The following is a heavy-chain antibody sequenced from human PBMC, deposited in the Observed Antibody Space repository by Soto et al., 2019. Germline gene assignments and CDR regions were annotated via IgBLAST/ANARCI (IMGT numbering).Heavy chain of an antibody. V-gene: IGHV3-7*03. J-gene: IGHJ4*02. CDR1: GLTFSSPW. CDR2: MKQDGSEK. D-gene: IGHD3-10*01. CDR3: ARSYYYGNGGRD. Sequence: GGSLRLSCEASGLTFSSPWISWVRQAPGKGLEWVANMKQDGSEKYYADSVRGRFTISRDNAKNSLFLQMNSLRVEDTAVYYCARSYYYGNGGRDWGQGTLVTVSS.